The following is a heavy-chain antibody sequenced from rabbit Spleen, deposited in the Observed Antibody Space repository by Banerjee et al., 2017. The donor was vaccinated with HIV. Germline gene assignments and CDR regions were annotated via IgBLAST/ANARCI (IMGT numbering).Heavy chain of an antibody. CDR1: GFDFSNYG. V-gene: IGHV1S47*01. J-gene: IGHJ4*01. Sequence: QEQLVESGGGLVQPGGSLKLSCKASGFDFSNYGVSWVRQAPGKGLEWIGYIEPIFGNTYYANWVNGRFTISSHNAQNTLYLQLSSLTAADTATYFCARGGNLWGPGTLVTVS. CDR3: ARGGNL. CDR2: IEPIFGNT.